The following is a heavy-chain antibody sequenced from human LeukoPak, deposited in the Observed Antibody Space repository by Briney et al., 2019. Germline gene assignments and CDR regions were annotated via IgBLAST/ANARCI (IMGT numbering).Heavy chain of an antibody. Sequence: ASVKVSCKASGYTFTSYYMHWVRQAPGQGLEWMGIINPSGGSTSYAQKFQGRVTMTRDTSTSRVYMELSSLRSEDTAVYYCARDPPGYYDFWSGYESSFWFDPWGQGTLVTVSS. CDR1: GYTFTSYY. D-gene: IGHD3-3*01. V-gene: IGHV1-46*01. CDR2: INPSGGST. CDR3: ARDPPGYYDFWSGYESSFWFDP. J-gene: IGHJ5*02.